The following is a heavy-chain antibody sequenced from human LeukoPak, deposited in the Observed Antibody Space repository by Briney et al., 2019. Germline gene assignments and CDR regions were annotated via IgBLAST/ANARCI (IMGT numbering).Heavy chain of an antibody. J-gene: IGHJ5*02. Sequence: SETLSLTCTVSGGSISSYYWSWIRQRAGKGLEWIGRIYTSGSTNYNPSLKSRVTMSVDTSKNQFSLKLSSVTAADTAVYYCARRNYYGSGTMNWFDPWGQGTLVTVSS. CDR2: IYTSGST. CDR1: GGSISSYY. D-gene: IGHD3-10*01. CDR3: ARRNYYGSGTMNWFDP. V-gene: IGHV4-4*07.